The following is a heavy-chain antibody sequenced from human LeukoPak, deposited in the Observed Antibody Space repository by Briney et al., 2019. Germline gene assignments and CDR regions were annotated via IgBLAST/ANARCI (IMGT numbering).Heavy chain of an antibody. CDR2: MNPNSGNT. CDR1: GYTFTTYP. V-gene: IGHV1-8*02. J-gene: IGHJ3*02. Sequence: ASVKVSCKASGYTFTTYPMNWVRQAPGQGLEWMGWMNPNSGNTGYAQKFQGRVTMTRNTSISTAYMELSSLRSEDTAVYYCARVKWITMVRARAFDIWGQGTMVTVSS. D-gene: IGHD3-10*01. CDR3: ARVKWITMVRARAFDI.